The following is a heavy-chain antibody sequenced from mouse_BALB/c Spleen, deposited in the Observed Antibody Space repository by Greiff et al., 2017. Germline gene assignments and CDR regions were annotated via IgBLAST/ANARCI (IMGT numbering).Heavy chain of an antibody. CDR1: GYSITSDYA. J-gene: IGHJ4*01. V-gene: IGHV3-2*02. CDR2: ISYSGST. CDR3: ARGGGYPYAMDY. D-gene: IGHD2-2*01. Sequence: DVKLQESGPGLVKPSQSLSLTCTVTGYSITSDYAWNWIRQFPGNKLEWMGYISYSGSTSYNPSLKSRISITRDTSKNQFFLQLNSVTTEDTATYYCARGGGYPYAMDYWGQGTSVTVSS.